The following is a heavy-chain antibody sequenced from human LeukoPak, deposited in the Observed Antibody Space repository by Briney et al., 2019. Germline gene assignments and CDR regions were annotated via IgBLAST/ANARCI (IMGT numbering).Heavy chain of an antibody. V-gene: IGHV3-15*07. CDR3: STTYYYDSSEGY. CDR2: IKSKTDGGTT. Sequence: GGCLRLSCAASVFTFSNAWMNWVRHAPGKGLEWVGRIKSKTDGGTTDYAAPVKGRFTISRDDSKNTLYLQMNSLKTEDTAVYYCSTTYYYDSSEGYWGQGTLVTVSS. J-gene: IGHJ4*02. D-gene: IGHD3-22*01. CDR1: VFTFSNAW.